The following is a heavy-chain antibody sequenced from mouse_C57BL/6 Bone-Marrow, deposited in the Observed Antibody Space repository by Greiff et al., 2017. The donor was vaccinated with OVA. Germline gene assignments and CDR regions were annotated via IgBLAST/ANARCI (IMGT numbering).Heavy chain of an antibody. CDR1: GFTFSSYG. CDR3: ARQKPDFDY. Sequence: VQLKESGGDLVKPGGSLKLSCAASGFTFSSYGMSWVRQTPDKRLEWVATISSGGSYTYYPDSVKGRFTISRDNAKNTLYLQMSSLKSEDTAMYYCARQKPDFDYWGQGTTLTVSS. CDR2: ISSGGSYT. V-gene: IGHV5-6*01. J-gene: IGHJ2*01.